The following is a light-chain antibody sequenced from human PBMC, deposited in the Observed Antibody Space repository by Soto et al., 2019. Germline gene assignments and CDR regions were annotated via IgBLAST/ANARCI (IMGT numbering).Light chain of an antibody. CDR1: SSDVGNYNL. J-gene: IGLJ1*01. V-gene: IGLV2-23*02. Sequence: QSVLTQPASVSGSPGQSITISCTGTSSDVGNYNLVSWYQQYPSKAPKLMIYEVTKRPSGVSDRFSGSKSGNTASLTISGLPAEDEADYYCCSYAGSSSFYVFGTGTKVT. CDR2: EVT. CDR3: CSYAGSSSFYV.